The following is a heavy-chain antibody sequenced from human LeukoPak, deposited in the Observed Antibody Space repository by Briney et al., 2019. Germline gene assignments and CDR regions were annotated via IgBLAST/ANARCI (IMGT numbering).Heavy chain of an antibody. CDR2: ISSNGGST. Sequence: GGSLRLSCAASGFTFSSYAMHWIRQAPGKGLEYVSAISSNGGSTYYANSVKGRFTISRDNSKNTLYLQMGSLRAEDMAVYYCARDLLAIVGATTYAFDIWGQGTMVTVSS. J-gene: IGHJ3*02. CDR1: GFTFSSYA. V-gene: IGHV3-64*01. CDR3: ARDLLAIVGATTYAFDI. D-gene: IGHD1-26*01.